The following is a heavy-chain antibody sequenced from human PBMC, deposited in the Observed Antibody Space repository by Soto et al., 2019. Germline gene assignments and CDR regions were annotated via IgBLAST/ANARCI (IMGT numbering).Heavy chain of an antibody. D-gene: IGHD3-3*01. V-gene: IGHV4-39*01. CDR1: GGSISSSSYY. Sequence: SETLSLTCTVSGGSISSSSYYWGWIRQPPGKGLEWIGSIYYSGSTYYNPSLKSRVTISVDTSKNQFSLKLSSVTAADTAVYYCARVLRFLEDYYYYYMDVWGKGTTVT. CDR2: IYYSGST. CDR3: ARVLRFLEDYYYYYMDV. J-gene: IGHJ6*03.